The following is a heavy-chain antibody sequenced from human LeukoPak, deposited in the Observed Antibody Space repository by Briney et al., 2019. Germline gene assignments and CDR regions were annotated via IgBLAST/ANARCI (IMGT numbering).Heavy chain of an antibody. V-gene: IGHV3-30*04. J-gene: IGHJ4*02. Sequence: GRSLRLSCAASKFTFSTYAMHWVRQAPGKGLEWVSIISYDGSYKYYADSVKGRFTISRDNSKNSLYLQMNSLRAEDTAVYYCARDLYRIVVVPHYFDYWGQGTLVTVSS. CDR3: ARDLYRIVVVPHYFDY. CDR1: KFTFSTYA. D-gene: IGHD3-22*01. CDR2: ISYDGSYK.